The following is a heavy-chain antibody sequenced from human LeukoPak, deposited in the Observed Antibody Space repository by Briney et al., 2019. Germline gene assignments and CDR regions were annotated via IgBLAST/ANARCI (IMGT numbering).Heavy chain of an antibody. D-gene: IGHD2-21*02. CDR3: TTDGDIVVVTTAY. V-gene: IGHV3-15*04. CDR2: IASKSDGGTT. CDR1: GFTFRSYW. J-gene: IGHJ4*02. Sequence: GGSLRLSCAASGFTFRSYWMSWVRQAPGKGLEWVGRIASKSDGGTTEYAARVKGRFVITTDDSKNTLSLQMNSLKTEDTAVYYCTTDGDIVVVTTAYWGQGTLVTVSS.